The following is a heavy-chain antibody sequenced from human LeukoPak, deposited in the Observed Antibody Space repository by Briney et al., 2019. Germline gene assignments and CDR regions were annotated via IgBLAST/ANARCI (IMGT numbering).Heavy chain of an antibody. CDR3: ARDHSSSWTHYFDY. CDR1: GGSISSYY. J-gene: IGHJ4*02. V-gene: IGHV4-4*07. Sequence: SETLSLTCTVSGGSISSYYWSWIRQPAGKGLEWIGRIYTSGSTNYNPSLKSRATMSVDTSKNQFSLKLSSVTAADTAVYYCARDHSSSWTHYFDYWGRGTLVTVSS. D-gene: IGHD6-13*01. CDR2: IYTSGST.